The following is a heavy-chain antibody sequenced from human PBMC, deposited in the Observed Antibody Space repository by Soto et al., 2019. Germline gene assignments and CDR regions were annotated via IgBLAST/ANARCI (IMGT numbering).Heavy chain of an antibody. CDR3: SKTASLMGV. CDR1: GFTFTDFY. D-gene: IGHD6-25*01. V-gene: IGHV3-11*01. Sequence: QVQLVESGGGLVKPGGSLRLSCAASGFTFTDFYMTWLRQTPGRGPEWLSYISPNGADISYADSVRGRFIMSRDNAKNSVYLQMNSLRAEDTAVYYWSKTASLMGVWGQGTGVTVSS. CDR2: ISPNGADI. J-gene: IGHJ6*02.